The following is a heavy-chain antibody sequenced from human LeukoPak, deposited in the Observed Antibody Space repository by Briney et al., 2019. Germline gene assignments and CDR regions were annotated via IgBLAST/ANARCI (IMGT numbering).Heavy chain of an antibody. D-gene: IGHD4-11*01. J-gene: IGHJ4*02. Sequence: ASVKVSCKASGGTFSSYAISWVRQAPGPGLEWMGGIIPIFGTANYAQKFQGRVTITADKSTSTAYMELSSLRSEDTAVYYCARGASHDYSNYKIDYWGQGTLVTVSS. CDR3: ARGASHDYSNYKIDY. CDR2: IIPIFGTA. V-gene: IGHV1-69*06. CDR1: GGTFSSYA.